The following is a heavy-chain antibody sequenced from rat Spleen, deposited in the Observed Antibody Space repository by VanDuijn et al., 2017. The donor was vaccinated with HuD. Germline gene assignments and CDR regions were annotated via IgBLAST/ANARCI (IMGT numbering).Heavy chain of an antibody. CDR3: ARRHYGYTDYFDY. CDR2: ISYVGSST. V-gene: IGHV5-29*01. D-gene: IGHD1-11*01. J-gene: IGHJ2*01. CDR1: GFTFSDYY. Sequence: EVQLVESDGGLVQPGRSLKLSCAASGFTFSDYYMAWVRQAPTKGLEWVATISYVGSSTYYRDSVKGRFTISRDIAKSTLYLQMDSLGSEDTATYYCARRHYGYTDYFDYWGQGVMVTVSS.